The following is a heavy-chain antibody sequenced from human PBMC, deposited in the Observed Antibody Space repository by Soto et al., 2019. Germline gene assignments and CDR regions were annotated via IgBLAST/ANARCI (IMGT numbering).Heavy chain of an antibody. CDR1: GFSVSTTGVG. Sequence: QITLKESGPTLVKPTETLTLTCNFSGFSVSTTGVGVGWIRQAPGKALELLVFVYWDDDKRYSPSLRSRLTITKDTSKNQVVLTMSYMDPVDTGTYYCARRRQSHRNWNTGDFDFWGQRILVTVSS. D-gene: IGHD1-20*01. CDR2: VYWDDDK. V-gene: IGHV2-5*02. J-gene: IGHJ4*02. CDR3: ARRRQSHRNWNTGDFDF.